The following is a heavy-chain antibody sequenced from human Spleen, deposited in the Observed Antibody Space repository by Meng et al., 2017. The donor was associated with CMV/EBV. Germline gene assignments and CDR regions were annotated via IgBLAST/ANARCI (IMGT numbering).Heavy chain of an antibody. J-gene: IGHJ4*02. V-gene: IGHV4-34*01. Sequence: VQLRGAGPGLVKPSESLFLSGTGTGGDIKNWYWSWIRQPAGKKLEWIGESNHGGSTNYNPSLNSRVTISVDTSKKQFSLKLSSVTAADTALYYCASGSGYNSGGRFFDSWGQGTLVTVSS. CDR3: ASGSGYNSGGRFFDS. CDR1: GGDIKNWY. D-gene: IGHD5-24*01. CDR2: SNHGGST.